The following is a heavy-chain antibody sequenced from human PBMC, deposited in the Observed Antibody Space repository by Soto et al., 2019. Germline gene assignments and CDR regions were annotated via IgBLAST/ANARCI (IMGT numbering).Heavy chain of an antibody. J-gene: IGHJ5*02. Sequence: QITLKESGPTLVKPTQTLTLTCTFSGFSLSTSGVGVGWIRQPPGKALEWLALIYWDDDKRYSPSLKSRLTITKDTSKNQVVLTMTNMDPVDTATYYCAHRSNALATVTTNWFDPWGQGTLVTVSS. V-gene: IGHV2-5*02. CDR1: GFSLSTSGVG. D-gene: IGHD4-17*01. CDR2: IYWDDDK. CDR3: AHRSNALATVTTNWFDP.